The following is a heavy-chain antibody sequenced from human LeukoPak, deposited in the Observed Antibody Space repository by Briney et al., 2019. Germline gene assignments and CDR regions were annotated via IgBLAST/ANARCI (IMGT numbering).Heavy chain of an antibody. Sequence: GESLRLSCAASGFTFSSYDMHWVRQATGKGLEWVSAIGTAGDTYYPGSVKGRFTISRENAKNSLYLQMNSLRAGDTAVYYCARWGYSYAYDYWGQGTLVTVSS. CDR2: IGTAGDT. CDR1: GFTFSSYD. V-gene: IGHV3-13*01. D-gene: IGHD5-18*01. J-gene: IGHJ4*02. CDR3: ARWGYSYAYDY.